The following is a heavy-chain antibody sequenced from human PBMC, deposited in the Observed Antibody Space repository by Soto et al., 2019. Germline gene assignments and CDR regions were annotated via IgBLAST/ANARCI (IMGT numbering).Heavy chain of an antibody. V-gene: IGHV4-4*07. CDR3: VRDGTKTLRDWFDP. J-gene: IGHJ5*02. Sequence: SETLSLTCTVYGASISGYYWSWIRKSAGKGLEWIGRIYATGTTDYNPSLNSRVIMSVDTSKKQFSLRLRSVTAADTAVYYCVRDGTKTLRDWFDPWGQGISVTSPQ. CDR2: IYATGTT. CDR1: GASISGYY. D-gene: IGHD1-1*01.